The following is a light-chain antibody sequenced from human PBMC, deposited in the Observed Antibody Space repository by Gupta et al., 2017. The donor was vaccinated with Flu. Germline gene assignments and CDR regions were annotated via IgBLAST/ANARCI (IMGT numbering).Light chain of an antibody. V-gene: IGKV3-11*01. CDR3: QQRSNWPPAVT. CDR2: DAS. Sequence: EIVLTQSPATLSLSPGERATLTCRASQSVSSYLDWYQQKPGQAPRRVIYDASNRAAGVPARFSGSGTGTDLTLTISSLEAEDFEVYYCQQRSNWPPAVTFGQGTRLEIK. CDR1: QSVSSY. J-gene: IGKJ5*01.